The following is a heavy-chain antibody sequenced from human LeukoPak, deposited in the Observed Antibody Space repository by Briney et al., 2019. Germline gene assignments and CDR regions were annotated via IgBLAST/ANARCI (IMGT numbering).Heavy chain of an antibody. Sequence: ASVKVSCKVSGASLSETSIHWVRQAPGQWLEWMGGFDPEDGESIFAQRFQGRFSMTEDTSTDTAYMELRSLRPEDTAVYYCASADKWEPLDYWGQGTLVTVSS. V-gene: IGHV1-24*01. CDR1: GASLSETS. D-gene: IGHD1-26*01. CDR2: FDPEDGES. CDR3: ASADKWEPLDY. J-gene: IGHJ4*02.